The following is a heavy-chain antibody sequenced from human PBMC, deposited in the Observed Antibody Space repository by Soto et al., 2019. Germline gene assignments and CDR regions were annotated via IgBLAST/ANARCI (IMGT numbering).Heavy chain of an antibody. J-gene: IGHJ6*02. D-gene: IGHD6-13*01. CDR2: IKQDGSEE. CDR1: GFTFSSYW. V-gene: IGHV3-7*01. Sequence: EVQLVESGGGLVQPGGSLRLSCVDSGFTFSSYWMSWVRQAPVKGLEWVGNIKQDGSEENYADSVKGRFTSSRDNATNSMYLQMNSLRVEETAVYYCARIAASGRGWDVWGQGTTVVVSS. CDR3: ARIAASGRGWDV.